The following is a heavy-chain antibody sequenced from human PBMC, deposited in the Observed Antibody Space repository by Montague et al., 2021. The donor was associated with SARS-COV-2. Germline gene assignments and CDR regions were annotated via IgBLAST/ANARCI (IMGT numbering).Heavy chain of an antibody. Sequence: SRSLSLSASGFTFNSYAMSWVRQAPGKGLEWVSIIYSGGSSTYYADSVKGRFTISRDSSKNTLYLQMNSMIAEDTAVYYCAKTHRYYNRNFDYWGQGTLVTVSS. D-gene: IGHD3-22*01. CDR1: GFTFNSYA. J-gene: IGHJ4*02. CDR2: IYSGGSST. CDR3: AKTHRYYNRNFDY. V-gene: IGHV3-23*03.